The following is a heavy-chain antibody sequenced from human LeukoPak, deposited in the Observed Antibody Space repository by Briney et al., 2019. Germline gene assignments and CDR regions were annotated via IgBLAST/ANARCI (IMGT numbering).Heavy chain of an antibody. V-gene: IGHV4-39*07. Sequence: PSETLSLTCTVSGGSISSCSYYWGWIRQPPGKGLEWNGSIYYSRSTYYNPSLKSRVTISVETSKNQFSVKLSSVAAADSAMYYCARAWVAAFVFDYWGTVTLVTVSS. D-gene: IGHD2-15*01. CDR3: ARAWVAAFVFDY. J-gene: IGHJ4*02. CDR1: GGSISSCSYY. CDR2: IYYSRST.